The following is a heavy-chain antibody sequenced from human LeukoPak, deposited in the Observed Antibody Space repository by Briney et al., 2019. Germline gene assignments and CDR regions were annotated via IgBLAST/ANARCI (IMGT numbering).Heavy chain of an antibody. V-gene: IGHV3-33*06. CDR2: IWYDGSNK. CDR1: GFTFSSYG. D-gene: IGHD5-12*01. CDR3: AKDLGGGYGIFDY. J-gene: IGHJ4*02. Sequence: GRSLRLSCAASGFTFSSYGMHWVRQAPGKGLEWVAVIWYDGSNKYYADSVKGRFTISRDNSKNTLYLQMNSLRAEDTAVCYCAKDLGGGYGIFDYWGQGTLVTVSS.